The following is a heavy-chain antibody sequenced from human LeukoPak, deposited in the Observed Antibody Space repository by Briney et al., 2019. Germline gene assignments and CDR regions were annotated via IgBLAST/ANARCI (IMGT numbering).Heavy chain of an antibody. J-gene: IGHJ4*02. CDR1: GFTFDDYA. D-gene: IGHD1-26*01. CDR2: ISWNSGSI. CDR3: AKAYSGSYLPFDY. Sequence: LRLSCAASGFTFDDYAMHWVRQAPGKGLEWVSGISWNSGSIGYADSVKGRFTISRDNAKNSLYLQMNSLRAEDTALYYCAKAYSGSYLPFDYWGQGTLVTVSS. V-gene: IGHV3-9*01.